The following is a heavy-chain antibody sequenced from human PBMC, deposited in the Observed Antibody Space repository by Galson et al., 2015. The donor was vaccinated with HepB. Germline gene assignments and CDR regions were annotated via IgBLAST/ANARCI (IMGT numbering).Heavy chain of an antibody. CDR1: GFTFNVYG. J-gene: IGHJ4*02. D-gene: IGHD4-23*01. V-gene: IGHV3-33*01. CDR2: IWSTGRYQ. Sequence: SLRLSCAASGFTFNVYGIHWVRQAPGKGLEWVALIWSTGRYQYYADSVKGRFTISRDNSEHTLYLQMNSLRVEDTAVYYCARAGYRGMGNSLDYWGQGSLVTVSS. CDR3: ARAGYRGMGNSLDY.